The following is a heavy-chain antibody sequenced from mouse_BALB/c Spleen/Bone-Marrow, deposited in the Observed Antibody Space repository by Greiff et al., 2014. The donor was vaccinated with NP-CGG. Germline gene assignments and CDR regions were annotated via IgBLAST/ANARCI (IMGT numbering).Heavy chain of an antibody. J-gene: IGHJ4*01. CDR3: ARYGYYDAMDY. CDR1: GFTFSSFG. D-gene: IGHD2-2*01. V-gene: IGHV5-17*02. CDR2: INSGSSTI. Sequence: EVKLVESGGGLVQPGGSRKLSCAASGFTFSSFGMHWVRQAPEKGLEWVAYINSGSSTIYYADTVKGRFTISRDNPKNTLFLQMTSLRSEDTAMYYCARYGYYDAMDYWGQGTSVTVSS.